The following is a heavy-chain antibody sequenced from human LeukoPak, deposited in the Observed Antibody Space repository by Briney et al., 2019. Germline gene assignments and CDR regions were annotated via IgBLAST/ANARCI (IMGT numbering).Heavy chain of an antibody. CDR1: GGSLSSSSYY. CDR3: ARTRGYCSSTSCPRLPQDYYYYGMDV. Sequence: SETLSLTCTVSGGSLSSSSYYWGWIRQPPGKGLEWIGSIYYSGSTYYNPSLKSRVTISVDTSKNQFSLKLSSVTAADTAVYYCARTRGYCSSTSCPRLPQDYYYYGMDVWGQGTTVTVSS. J-gene: IGHJ6*02. CDR2: IYYSGST. D-gene: IGHD2-2*01. V-gene: IGHV4-39*01.